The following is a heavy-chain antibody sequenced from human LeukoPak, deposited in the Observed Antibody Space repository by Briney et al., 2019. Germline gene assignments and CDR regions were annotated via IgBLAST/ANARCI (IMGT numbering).Heavy chain of an antibody. CDR1: GGTFSSYA. CDR3: ARARSSSLYYFDY. V-gene: IGHV1-69*04. D-gene: IGHD6-13*01. J-gene: IGHJ4*02. CDR2: IIPILGIA. Sequence: SVKVSCKASGGTFSSYAISWVRQAPGQGLEWMGRIIPILGIANYAQKFQGRVTITADKSTSTAYMELSSLRSEDTAVYYCARARSSSLYYFDYWGQGTLVTVSS.